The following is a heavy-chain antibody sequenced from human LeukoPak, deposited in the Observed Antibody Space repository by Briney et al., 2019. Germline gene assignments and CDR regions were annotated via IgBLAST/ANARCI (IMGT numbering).Heavy chain of an antibody. CDR2: IYSGGST. Sequence: GGSLRLSCAASGFTVSSNYMSWVRQAPGKGLEWVSVIYSGGSTYYADSVKGRFTISRDNSKNTLYLQMNSLRAEDTAVYYCARATSAAGSHFDYWGQGILVTVSS. D-gene: IGHD6-13*01. CDR1: GFTVSSNY. V-gene: IGHV3-53*01. J-gene: IGHJ4*02. CDR3: ARATSAAGSHFDY.